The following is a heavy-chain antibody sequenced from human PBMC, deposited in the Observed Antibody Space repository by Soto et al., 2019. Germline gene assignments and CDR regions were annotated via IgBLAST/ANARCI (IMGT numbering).Heavy chain of an antibody. D-gene: IGHD4-17*01. Sequence: EVKLVESGGGLVQPGGSLRLSCEASGFRFSDYEMNWVRQAPGKGLEWISFVTYSGSPTAYADSVKGRFTISRDNSKNSLYLQMNSRRAEDTAVYYCVRERSLPVPTSIDFWGHGTLVTVSS. J-gene: IGHJ4*01. CDR1: GFRFSDYE. V-gene: IGHV3-48*03. CDR2: VTYSGSPT. CDR3: VRERSLPVPTSIDF.